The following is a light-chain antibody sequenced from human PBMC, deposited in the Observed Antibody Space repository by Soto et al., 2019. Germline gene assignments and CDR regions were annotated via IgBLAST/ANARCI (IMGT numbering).Light chain of an antibody. Sequence: EIVLTQSPATLSLSPWERATLSCRASQSVSSDLAWYHQKPGQAPRLLIYGASTRATGIPARFSGSGSGTDFSLTISRLEPEDFAVYYCQQRSNWPHFGQGT. V-gene: IGKV3-11*01. CDR2: GAS. CDR3: QQRSNWPH. CDR1: QSVSSD. J-gene: IGKJ5*01.